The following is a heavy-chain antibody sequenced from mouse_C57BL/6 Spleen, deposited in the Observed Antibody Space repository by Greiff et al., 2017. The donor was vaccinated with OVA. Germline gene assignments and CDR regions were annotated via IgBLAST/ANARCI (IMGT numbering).Heavy chain of an antibody. CDR3: ARDTGRNYFGY. CDR2: ISDGGSYT. CDR1: GFTFSSYA. Sequence: EVKLVESGGGLVKPGGSLKLSCAASGFTFSSYAMSWVRQTPEKRLEWVATISDGGSYTYYPDNVKGRFTISRDNAKNNLYLQMSHLKSEDTAMYYCARDTGRNYFGYRGQGTTLTVSS. D-gene: IGHD1-1*01. V-gene: IGHV5-4*01. J-gene: IGHJ2*01.